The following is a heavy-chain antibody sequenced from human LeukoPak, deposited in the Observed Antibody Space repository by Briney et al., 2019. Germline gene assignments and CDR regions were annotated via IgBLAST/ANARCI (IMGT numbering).Heavy chain of an antibody. Sequence: ASVKVSCKASGYTFTGYYMHWVRQAPGQGLEWMGWINPNSGGTNYAQKFQGRVTMTRDTSISTAYMELSRLRSDDTAVYYCARRDSSGWYWFGYWGQGTLVTVSS. D-gene: IGHD6-19*01. J-gene: IGHJ4*02. CDR1: GYTFTGYY. CDR3: ARRDSSGWYWFGY. CDR2: INPNSGGT. V-gene: IGHV1-2*02.